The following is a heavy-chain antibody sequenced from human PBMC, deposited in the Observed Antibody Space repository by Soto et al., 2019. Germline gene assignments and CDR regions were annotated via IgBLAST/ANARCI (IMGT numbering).Heavy chain of an antibody. CDR3: GRGRGLDGRLYYYFYRMDG. CDR1: GSAFNAYC. D-gene: IGHD2-15*01. V-gene: IGHV3-7*03. CDR2: RKNEGNEK. J-gene: IGHJ6*02. Sequence: GGSLSLSCGGSGSAFNAYCMTWVRQAPGTGRQWVVNRKNEGNEKYYVDSVTGRFTISRDNVKSCLSLQMNSLTAVDTAGYHWGRGRGLDGRLYYYFYRMDGWGRGTQVTVS.